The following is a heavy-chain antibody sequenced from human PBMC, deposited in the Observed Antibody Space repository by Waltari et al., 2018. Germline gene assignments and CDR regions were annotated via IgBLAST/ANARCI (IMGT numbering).Heavy chain of an antibody. Sequence: QVQLVQSGAEVKKPGSSVKVSCKASGGTFSSYAISWVRQAPGQGLEWMGGIIPIVGTANYAQKCQGRVTSTADESTSTAYMELSSLRSEDTAVYYCARDRGREILTGERDFDYWGQGTLVTVSS. CDR1: GGTFSSYA. CDR3: ARDRGREILTGERDFDY. CDR2: IIPIVGTA. V-gene: IGHV1-69*01. J-gene: IGHJ4*02. D-gene: IGHD3-9*01.